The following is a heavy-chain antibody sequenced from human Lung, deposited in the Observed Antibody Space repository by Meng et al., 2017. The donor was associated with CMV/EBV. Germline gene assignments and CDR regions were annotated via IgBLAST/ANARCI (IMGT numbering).Heavy chain of an antibody. Sequence: SCAASGFTFSSYAMSWVRQAPGKGLEWVSAISGSGGSTYYAGSVKGRFTISRDNSKNTLYLQMNSLRAEDTAVYYCAKGGSTSYYYYGMDVWAQGTXVTVSS. CDR2: ISGSGGST. J-gene: IGHJ6*02. CDR3: AKGGSTSYYYYGMDV. D-gene: IGHD2-2*01. CDR1: GFTFSSYA. V-gene: IGHV3-23*01.